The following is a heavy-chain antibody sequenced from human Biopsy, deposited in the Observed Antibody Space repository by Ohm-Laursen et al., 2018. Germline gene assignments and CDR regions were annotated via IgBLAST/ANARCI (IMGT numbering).Heavy chain of an antibody. V-gene: IGHV4-59*08. J-gene: IGHJ4*02. CDR2: IDYRGST. D-gene: IGHD6-19*01. CDR1: SGSISSYY. CDR3: ATTTMDTSGWFGNYFDS. Sequence: TLSLTCAVSSGSISSYYWSWIRQPPGKGPEWIGYIDYRGSTKYNPSLRSRVTMSIDTSRNQFSLKLSSVTAADTAVYYCATTTMDTSGWFGNYFDSWGQGTLVTVSA.